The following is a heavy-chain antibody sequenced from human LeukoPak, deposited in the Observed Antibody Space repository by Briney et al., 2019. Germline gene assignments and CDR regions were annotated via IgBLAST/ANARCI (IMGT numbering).Heavy chain of an antibody. J-gene: IGHJ6*02. V-gene: IGHV1-2*02. CDR3: ARGVSHYYHAMDV. Sequence: ASVKVSCKASEYTFIDFYIHWVRQAPGQGPEWMGWLNPNSGGTILAPRFQGRVTLTRDTSRSAAYMDLSGLEPGDTAVYFCARGVSHYYHAMDVWGQGTTVTVSS. D-gene: IGHD6-13*01. CDR1: EYTFIDFY. CDR2: LNPNSGGT.